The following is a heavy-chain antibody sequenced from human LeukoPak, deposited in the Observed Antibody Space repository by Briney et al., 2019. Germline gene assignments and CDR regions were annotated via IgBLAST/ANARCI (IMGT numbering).Heavy chain of an antibody. CDR3: ARSSDSSGYYGGGIIDY. CDR1: GGSITSSSYY. Sequence: KPSETLSLTCTVSGGSITSSSYYWNWIRQPAGKGLEWIGRIYTNENTFFNPSLKSRVTMSVDTSKNQFSLQLTSVTAADAAVYYCARSSDSSGYYGGGIIDYWGQGTLVTVSS. J-gene: IGHJ4*02. V-gene: IGHV4-61*02. D-gene: IGHD6-19*01. CDR2: IYTNENT.